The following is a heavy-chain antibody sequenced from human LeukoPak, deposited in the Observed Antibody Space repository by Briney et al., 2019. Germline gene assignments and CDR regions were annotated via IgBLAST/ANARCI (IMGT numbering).Heavy chain of an antibody. CDR3: ARGTCNGGRWPTFIDY. CDR2: INTDTGNP. V-gene: IGHV7-4-1*02. CDR1: GYPFTTYA. D-gene: IGHD2-15*01. Sequence: ASVKVSCKASGYPFTTYAMNWVRQAPGQGLEWMGWINTDTGNPTYAQGFTGRFVFSLDTSVSTAYLQISSLKAEDTAVFYCARGTCNGGRWPTFIDYWGQGNLVTVSS. J-gene: IGHJ4*02.